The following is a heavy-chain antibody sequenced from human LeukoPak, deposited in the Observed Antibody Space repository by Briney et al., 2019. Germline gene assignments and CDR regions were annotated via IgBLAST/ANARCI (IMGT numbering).Heavy chain of an antibody. CDR3: ARVNYYGSGSPRDY. CDR2: IYTSGST. Sequence: NPSETLSLTCTVSGGSISSYYWSWIRQPAGKGLEWIGRIYTSGSTNYNPSLKSRVTISVDTSKNQFSLKLSSVTAADTAVYYCARVNYYGSGSPRDYWGQGTLVTVSS. J-gene: IGHJ4*02. CDR1: GGSISSYY. D-gene: IGHD3-10*01. V-gene: IGHV4-4*07.